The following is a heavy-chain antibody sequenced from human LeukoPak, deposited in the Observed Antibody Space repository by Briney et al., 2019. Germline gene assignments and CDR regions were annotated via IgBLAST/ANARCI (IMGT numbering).Heavy chain of an antibody. CDR1: GGSISSYY. CDR3: ASSTSYYDILTGYFPYSYFDY. Sequence: SETLSLTCTVSGGSISSYYWSWIRQPPGKGLEWIGYIYYSGSTNYNPSLKSRVTISVDTSKNQFSLKLSSVTAADTAVYYCASSTSYYDILTGYFPYSYFDYWGQEPWSPSPQ. CDR2: IYYSGST. D-gene: IGHD3-9*01. J-gene: IGHJ4*01. V-gene: IGHV4-59*01.